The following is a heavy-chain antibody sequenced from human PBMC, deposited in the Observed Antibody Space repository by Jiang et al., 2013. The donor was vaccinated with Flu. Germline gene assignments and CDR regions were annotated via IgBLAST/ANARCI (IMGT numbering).Heavy chain of an antibody. Sequence: GAEVKKPGESLRISCEVSGDSFTSYWISWVRQMPGKGLEWMGIIYPGDSDTRYSPSFQGQVTISADKSISTAYLQWSSLKASDTAMYYCACGPSGSTSGSDYWGQGTLVTVSS. J-gene: IGHJ4*02. D-gene: IGHD5-12*01. V-gene: IGHV5-51*01. CDR3: ACGPSGSTSGSDY. CDR1: GDSFTSYW. CDR2: IYPGDSDT.